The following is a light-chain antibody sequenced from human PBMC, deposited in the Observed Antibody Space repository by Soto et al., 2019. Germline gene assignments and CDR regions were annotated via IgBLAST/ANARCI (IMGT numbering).Light chain of an antibody. Sequence: EVVLTQSPGTLSLSPGERATLSCRASQSVSRSYLAWYQQKPGQAPRLLIYVASSRATGIPDRFSGSGSGTDFTLTISRLEPEDFAMYYCQQYGSSPYTFGHGTKLEIK. CDR3: QQYGSSPYT. CDR1: QSVSRSY. V-gene: IGKV3-20*01. CDR2: VAS. J-gene: IGKJ2*01.